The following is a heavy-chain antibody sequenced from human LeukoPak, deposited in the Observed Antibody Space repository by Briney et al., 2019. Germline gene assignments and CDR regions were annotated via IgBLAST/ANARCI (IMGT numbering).Heavy chain of an antibody. CDR2: INHSGST. Sequence: SETLSLTCAVYGGSFSGYYWSWIRQPPGKGVGWIGEINHSGSTNYNPSLKSRVTIAVDTSKNQFSLKLSSVTAADTAVYYCARVGYGSGSYFVRSLFDYWGQGTLVTVSS. D-gene: IGHD3-10*01. J-gene: IGHJ4*02. V-gene: IGHV4-34*01. CDR1: GGSFSGYY. CDR3: ARVGYGSGSYFVRSLFDY.